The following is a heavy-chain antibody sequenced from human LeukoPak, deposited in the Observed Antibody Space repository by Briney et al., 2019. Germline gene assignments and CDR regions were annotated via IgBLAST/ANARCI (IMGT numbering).Heavy chain of an antibody. CDR2: ISDYGSST. V-gene: IGHV3-23*01. Sequence: GGSLRLSCTASAFAFSNHAMSWVRQAPGKGLERVSAISDYGSSTYYADSVKGRFTISRDNSRSTLYLQMDSLRAEDTAVYYCARDAASYSSGWYYDYWGQGTLVTVSS. D-gene: IGHD6-19*01. CDR1: AFAFSNHA. CDR3: ARDAASYSSGWYYDY. J-gene: IGHJ4*02.